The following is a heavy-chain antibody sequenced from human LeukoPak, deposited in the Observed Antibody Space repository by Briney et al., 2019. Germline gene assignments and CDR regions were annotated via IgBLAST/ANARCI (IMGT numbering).Heavy chain of an antibody. J-gene: IGHJ5*02. CDR3: ARGRANFDP. V-gene: IGHV4-59*11. CDR1: GGSISSHY. Sequence: SETLSLTCTVSGGSISSHYWSRIRQPPGKGLEWIGYIYYSGSTNYSPSLKSRVTISVDTSRNHFSLKLNSLTAADTAVYYCARGRANFDPWGQGTLVTVSS. CDR2: IYYSGST.